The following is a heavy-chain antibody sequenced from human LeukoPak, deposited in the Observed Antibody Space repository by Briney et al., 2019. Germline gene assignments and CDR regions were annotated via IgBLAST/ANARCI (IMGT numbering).Heavy chain of an antibody. Sequence: SETLSLTCAVYGGSFSGYYWSWIRQPPGKGLEWVGEINHSGSTNYNPSLKSRVTISVDTSKNQFSLKRSSVTAADTAVYYCARGGSGSYYTVRSFDYWGQEPWSPSPQ. CDR3: ARGGSGSYYTVRSFDY. V-gene: IGHV4-34*01. CDR1: GGSFSGYY. J-gene: IGHJ4*01. D-gene: IGHD3-10*01. CDR2: INHSGST.